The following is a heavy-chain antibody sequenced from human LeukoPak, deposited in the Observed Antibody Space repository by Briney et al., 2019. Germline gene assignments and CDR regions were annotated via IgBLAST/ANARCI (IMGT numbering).Heavy chain of an antibody. Sequence: PGGSLRLSCAASGFTCSSYAMSWVRQAPGKGLEWVSAISGSGGSTYYADSVKGRFTISRDNSKNTLYLQMNSLRAEDTAVYYCAKDLAWEGIFDYWGQGTLVTVSS. D-gene: IGHD1-26*01. CDR2: ISGSGGST. CDR1: GFTCSSYA. J-gene: IGHJ4*02. CDR3: AKDLAWEGIFDY. V-gene: IGHV3-23*01.